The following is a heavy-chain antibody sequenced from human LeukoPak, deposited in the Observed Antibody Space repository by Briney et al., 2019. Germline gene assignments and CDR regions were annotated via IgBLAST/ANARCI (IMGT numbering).Heavy chain of an antibody. J-gene: IGHJ4*02. Sequence: GGSLRLSCAASGFTSSSYEMNWVRQAPGKGLEWVSYISSSGSTRYYADSVKGRFTISRDNAKHSLYLQMNSLRAEDTAVYYCARDVGFGGYSRGIFDYWGQGTLVTVSS. V-gene: IGHV3-48*03. CDR2: ISSSGSTR. CDR3: ARDVGFGGYSRGIFDY. D-gene: IGHD3-10*01. CDR1: GFTSSSYE.